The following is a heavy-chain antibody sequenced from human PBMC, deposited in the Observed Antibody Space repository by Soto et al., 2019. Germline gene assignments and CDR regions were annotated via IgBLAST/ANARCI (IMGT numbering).Heavy chain of an antibody. J-gene: IGHJ4*02. CDR2: ISGSGGST. D-gene: IGHD3-10*01. CDR1: GFTFSSYA. V-gene: IGHV3-23*01. CDR3: AKDLMFTFPQTGSFDY. Sequence: EVQLLESGGGLVQPGGSLRLSCAASGFTFSSYAMSWVRQAPGKGLEWVSAISGSGGSTYYADSVKGRFTISRDNSKNTLYLQMNSLRAEDTAVYYCAKDLMFTFPQTGSFDYWGQGTLVTVSS.